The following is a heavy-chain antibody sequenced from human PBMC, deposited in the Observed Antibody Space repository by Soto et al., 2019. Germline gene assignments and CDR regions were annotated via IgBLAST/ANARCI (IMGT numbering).Heavy chain of an antibody. CDR1: GGSISSGGYY. J-gene: IGHJ3*02. D-gene: IGHD3-22*01. CDR3: ARAPITKIVVLDAFDI. CDR2: IYYSGST. Sequence: ASETLSLTCTVSGGSISSGGYYWSWIRQHPGKGLEWIGYIYYSGSTYYNPSLKSRVTISVDTSKNQFSLKLSSVTAADTAVYYCARAPITKIVVLDAFDIWAQRTMVTVSS. V-gene: IGHV4-31*03.